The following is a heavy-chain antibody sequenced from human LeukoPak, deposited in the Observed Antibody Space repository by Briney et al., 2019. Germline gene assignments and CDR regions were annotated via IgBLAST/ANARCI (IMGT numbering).Heavy chain of an antibody. CDR1: GFTFSSYG. J-gene: IGHJ6*03. CDR2: IRYDGSNK. CDR3: AKDRERYSLYYYMDV. V-gene: IGHV3-30*02. D-gene: IGHD5-18*01. Sequence: GGSLRLSCAASGFTFSSYGMHWVRQAPGKGLEWVAFIRYDGSNKYYADSVKGRFTNSRDNSKNTLYLQMNSLRAEDTAVYYCAKDRERYSLYYYMDVWGKGTTVTVSS.